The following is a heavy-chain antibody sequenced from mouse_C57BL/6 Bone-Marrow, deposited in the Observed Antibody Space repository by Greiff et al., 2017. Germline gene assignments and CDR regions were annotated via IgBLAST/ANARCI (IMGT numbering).Heavy chain of an antibody. CDR2: ISSGGSYT. CDR1: GFTFSSYG. V-gene: IGHV5-6*01. CDR3: ARLDGYYEAY. J-gene: IGHJ3*01. D-gene: IGHD2-3*01. Sequence: EVHLVESGGDLVKPGGSLKLSCAASGFTFSSYGMSWVRQTPDKRLEWVATISSGGSYTYYPDSVKGRFTISRDNAKNTLYLQMSSLKSEDTAMYYCARLDGYYEAYWGQGTLVTVSA.